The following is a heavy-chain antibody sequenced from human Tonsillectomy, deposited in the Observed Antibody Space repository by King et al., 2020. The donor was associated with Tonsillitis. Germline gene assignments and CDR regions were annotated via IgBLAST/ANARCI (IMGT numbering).Heavy chain of an antibody. D-gene: IGHD3-22*01. J-gene: IGHJ4*02. CDR1: GGSLSRYY. Sequence: QLQESGPGLVKPSETLSLTCTVSGGSLSRYYWGWNRQPAGEGVGWGWGSYTRGGTNYNPPLQSRDTMSVYTPKNQFPLELSSVTAADTAVYYCARDCDSSGYYYFFDYWGQGTLVTVSS. CDR3: ARDCDSSGYYYFFDY. V-gene: IGHV4-4*07. CDR2: SYTRGGT.